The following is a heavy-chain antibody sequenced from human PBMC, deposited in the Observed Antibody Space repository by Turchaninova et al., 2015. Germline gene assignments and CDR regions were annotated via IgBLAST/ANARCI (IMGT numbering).Heavy chain of an antibody. CDR2: IYYSGST. D-gene: IGHD3-9*01. Sequence: RQLRESGPGTGIPSDDLRCTCTALWGSRSSSRYYWGLIRQPPGKGLWWSGSIYYSGSTYYNPSLKSRVTISVDTSKNQFSLKLSSVTAADTAVYYCARPTRYYDILTGYPPLDYWGQGTLVTVSS. J-gene: IGHJ4*02. V-gene: IGHV4-39*01. CDR1: WGSRSSSRYY. CDR3: ARPTRYYDILTGYPPLDY.